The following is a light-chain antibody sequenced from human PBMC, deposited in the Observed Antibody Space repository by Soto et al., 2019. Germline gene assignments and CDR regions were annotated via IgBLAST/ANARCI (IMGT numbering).Light chain of an antibody. CDR3: QQYDNWPWT. Sequence: EIVMTQSPATLSVSPGGRATLSCRASQSISGTLAWYQQKPGQAPRLLIYGAFTRATVFPDRFSGSGSGTDFLLTITSLQSEDFAVYYCQQYDNWPWTFGQGNKVEIK. CDR1: QSISGT. V-gene: IGKV3-15*01. J-gene: IGKJ1*01. CDR2: GAF.